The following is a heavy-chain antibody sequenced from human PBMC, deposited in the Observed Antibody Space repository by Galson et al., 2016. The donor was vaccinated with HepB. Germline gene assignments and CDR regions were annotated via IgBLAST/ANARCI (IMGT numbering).Heavy chain of an antibody. CDR1: GFTLDHYA. V-gene: IGHV3-9*01. J-gene: IGHJ3*02. CDR3: AKDSGAYYYDSSGYRRNAFDI. D-gene: IGHD3-22*01. CDR2: ISWNSGSI. Sequence: SLRLSCAASGFTLDHYAMHWVRQAPGKGLEWVSGISWNSGSIGYADSVKGRFTISRDNAKNSLYLQMNSLRAGDTALCYCAKDSGAYYYDSSGYRRNAFDIWGQWTMVTVSS.